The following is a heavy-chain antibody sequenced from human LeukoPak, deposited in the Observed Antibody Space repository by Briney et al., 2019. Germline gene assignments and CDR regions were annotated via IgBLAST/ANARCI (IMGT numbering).Heavy chain of an antibody. D-gene: IGHD1-14*01. V-gene: IGHV3-48*04. CDR2: ISSSSSTI. Sequence: GGSLRLSCAASGFTFSSYSMNWVRQAPGKGLEWVSYISSSSSTIYYADSVKGRFTISRDNAKNTLYLQMNSLRAEDTAVYYCARQGSHKPIDYWGQGALVTVSS. CDR1: GFTFSSYS. J-gene: IGHJ4*02. CDR3: ARQGSHKPIDY.